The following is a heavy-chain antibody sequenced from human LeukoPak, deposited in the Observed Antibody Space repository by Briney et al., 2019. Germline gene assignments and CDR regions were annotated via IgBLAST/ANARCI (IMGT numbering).Heavy chain of an antibody. D-gene: IGHD3-16*01. CDR2: IYDSGST. CDR1: GDSINSLDL. V-gene: IGHV4-38-2*02. CDR3: ARHYGP. Sequence: SETLSLTCTVSGDSINSLDLWSWVRQPPGKGLEWIGSIYDSGSTYCNPSLKSRVTISVDTSRNQFSLKLNSVTAADTAVYYCARHYGPWGQGTLVTVSS. J-gene: IGHJ5*02.